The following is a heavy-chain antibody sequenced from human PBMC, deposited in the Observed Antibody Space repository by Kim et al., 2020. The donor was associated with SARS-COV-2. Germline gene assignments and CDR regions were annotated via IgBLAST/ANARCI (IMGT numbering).Heavy chain of an antibody. D-gene: IGHD2-15*01. CDR2: IGQDGSDK. V-gene: IGHV3-7*03. Sequence: GGSLRLSCAASGFNFNDYWMTWVRQAPGKWLEWVGNIGQDGSDKYYGDPVKGRFTISRDNTKKSVYLQMNSLRAEDTAVYYCAKKVVEGVGATDYFYLWG. CDR1: GFNFNDYW. CDR3: AKKVVEGVGATDYFYL. J-gene: IGHJ2*01.